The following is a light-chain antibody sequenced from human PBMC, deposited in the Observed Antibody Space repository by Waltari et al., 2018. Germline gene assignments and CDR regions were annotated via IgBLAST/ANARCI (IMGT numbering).Light chain of an antibody. V-gene: IGKV1-39*01. CDR1: QSIRSY. CDR3: QQSYSSPYT. CDR2: TAA. J-gene: IGKJ2*01. Sequence: DIQMTQSPSSLSASVGDRVIITCRASQSIRSYLNWYQQKPGKAQKLLIYTAANFQSGVPSRFSGSGSVTDFTLTITSLQPEDFATYYCQQSYSSPYTFGQGTKVETK.